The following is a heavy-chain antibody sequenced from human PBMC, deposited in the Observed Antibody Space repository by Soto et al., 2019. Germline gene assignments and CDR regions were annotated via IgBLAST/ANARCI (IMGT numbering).Heavy chain of an antibody. CDR1: GFTFSSYA. CDR3: TKSRDLGWSESGHLDS. J-gene: IGHJ4*02. Sequence: EVQLLESGGGLVQPGGSLRLSCAASGFTFSSYAMHCVRQAPGKGLEWVSSISHGGGSTYDADSVKGRFTISRDKSKNTLYLQMNSLRVEDTAIYYCTKSRDLGWSESGHLDSWGQGTLVTVSS. V-gene: IGHV3-23*01. CDR2: ISHGGGST. D-gene: IGHD3-3*01.